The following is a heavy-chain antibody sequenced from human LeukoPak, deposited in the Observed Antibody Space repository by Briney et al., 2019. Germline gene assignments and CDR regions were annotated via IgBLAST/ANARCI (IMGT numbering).Heavy chain of an antibody. V-gene: IGHV3-21*01. D-gene: IGHD2-2*01. CDR1: GFTFSKAW. Sequence: GGSLRLSCAASGFTFSKAWMNWVRQAPGKGLEWVSSISSSSSYIYYADSVKGRFTISRDNAKNSLYLQMNSLRAEDTAVYYCARDAPGEPIVVVPAAMAHWGQGTLVTVSS. CDR3: ARDAPGEPIVVVPAAMAH. CDR2: ISSSSSYI. J-gene: IGHJ4*02.